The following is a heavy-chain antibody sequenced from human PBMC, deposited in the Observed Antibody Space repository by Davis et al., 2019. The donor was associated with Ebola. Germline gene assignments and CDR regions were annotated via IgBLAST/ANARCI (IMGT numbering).Heavy chain of an antibody. D-gene: IGHD1-1*01. Sequence: PGGSLRLSCTASGGSFSSHYWSWIRQPPGKGLEWFGYIYYSGSTNYNPSLKSRVTISVDTSKNQFSLKLSAVTAADTAVYYCARDDHNWNDDPFDYWGQGTLVTVSS. V-gene: IGHV4-59*11. CDR3: ARDDHNWNDDPFDY. J-gene: IGHJ4*02. CDR1: GGSFSSHY. CDR2: IYYSGST.